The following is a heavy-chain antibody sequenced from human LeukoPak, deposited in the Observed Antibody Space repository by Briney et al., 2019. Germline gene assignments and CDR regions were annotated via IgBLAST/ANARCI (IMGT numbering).Heavy chain of an antibody. Sequence: PSETLSLTCTVSGGSISSYYWSWIRQPAGKGLEWIGRIYTSGSTNYNPSLKSRVTMSVDTSKNQFSLKLSSVTAADTAVYYCAREPTVTTYLSWFDPWGQGTLVTVPS. V-gene: IGHV4-4*07. J-gene: IGHJ5*02. CDR3: AREPTVTTYLSWFDP. CDR1: GGSISSYY. CDR2: IYTSGST. D-gene: IGHD4-17*01.